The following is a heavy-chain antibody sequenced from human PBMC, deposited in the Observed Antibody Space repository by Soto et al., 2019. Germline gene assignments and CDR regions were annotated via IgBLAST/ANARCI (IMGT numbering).Heavy chain of an antibody. V-gene: IGHV3-23*01. CDR3: AKDIHSGYDYGYFDY. J-gene: IGHJ4*02. Sequence: EVQLLESGGGLVQPGGSLRLSCAASGFTFSSYAMSWVRQAPGKGLVWVSAISGSGGSTYYADSVKGRFTISRDNSKNTLYLQMNSLRAEDTAVYYCAKDIHSGYDYGYFDYWGQGTLVTVSS. D-gene: IGHD5-12*01. CDR2: ISGSGGST. CDR1: GFTFSSYA.